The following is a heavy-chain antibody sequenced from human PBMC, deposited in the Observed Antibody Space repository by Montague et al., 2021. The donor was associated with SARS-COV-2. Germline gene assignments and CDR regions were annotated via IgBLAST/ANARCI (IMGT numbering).Heavy chain of an antibody. J-gene: IGHJ3*02. V-gene: IGHV4-34*01. Sequence: SETLSLTCAVYGGSFSPYYWAWIRQSPGKGLEWIGNIDHSGNTNXNPSLKSRVTISVDTSKNHSSLKLNSVTAADTAVYYCARRGRKLLPVATTIGGFDIWGQGTMVTVSS. CDR1: GGSFSPYY. D-gene: IGHD5-12*01. CDR2: IDHSGNT. CDR3: ARRGRKLLPVATTIGGFDI.